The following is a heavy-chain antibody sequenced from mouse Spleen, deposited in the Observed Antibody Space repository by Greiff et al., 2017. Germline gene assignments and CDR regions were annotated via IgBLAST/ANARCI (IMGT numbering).Heavy chain of an antibody. CDR1: GYAFTNYL. CDR3: ARGLRGDY. D-gene: IGHD3-1*01. V-gene: IGHV1-9*01. J-gene: IGHJ2*01. Sequence: QVQLQQSGAELVRPGTSVKVSCKASGYAFTNYLIEWVKQRPGHGLEWIGEILPGSGSTNYNEKFKGKATFTADTSSNTAYMQLSSLTTEDSAIYYCARGLRGDYWGQGTTLTVSS. CDR2: ILPGSGST.